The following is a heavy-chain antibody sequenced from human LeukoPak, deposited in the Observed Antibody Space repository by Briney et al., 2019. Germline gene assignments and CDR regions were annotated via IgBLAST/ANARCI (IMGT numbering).Heavy chain of an antibody. J-gene: IGHJ4*02. CDR3: ARDSIGAIAAAGDY. CDR1: GFTFSDYY. D-gene: IGHD6-13*01. V-gene: IGHV3-30-3*01. CDR2: ISYDGSNK. Sequence: GGSLRLSCAASGFTFSDYYMSWIRQAPGKGLEWVAVISYDGSNKYYADSVKGRFTISRDNSKNTLYLQMNSLRAEDTAVYYCARDSIGAIAAAGDYWGQGTLVTVSS.